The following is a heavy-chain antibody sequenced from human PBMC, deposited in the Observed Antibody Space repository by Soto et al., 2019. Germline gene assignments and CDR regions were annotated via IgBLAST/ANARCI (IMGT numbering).Heavy chain of an antibody. Sequence: SETLSHTCTVSDGSTDSLYWSWVRKPPGKGLEWIGYVSYSGSTTYNPSLKSRVIVSIDTSKNQFSLKLTSVTAADTAVYYCARGFRVAGTRWWFDPWGQGTLVTVSS. CDR2: VSYSGST. D-gene: IGHD2-15*01. V-gene: IGHV4-59*08. CDR3: ARGFRVAGTRWWFDP. J-gene: IGHJ5*02. CDR1: DGSTDSLY.